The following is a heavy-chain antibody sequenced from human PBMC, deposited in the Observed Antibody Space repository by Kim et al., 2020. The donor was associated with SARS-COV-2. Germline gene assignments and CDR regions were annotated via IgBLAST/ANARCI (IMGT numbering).Heavy chain of an antibody. CDR3: ARDSPSSGCCGH. Sequence: GGSLRLSCAASGFTFSSYSMNWVRQAPGKGLEWVSSISSSSSYIYYADSVKGRFTISRDNAKNSLYLQMNSLRAEDTAVYYCARDSPSSGCCGHWGQGTLVTVSS. CDR2: ISSSSSYI. CDR1: GFTFSSYS. D-gene: IGHD6-19*01. J-gene: IGHJ4*02. V-gene: IGHV3-21*01.